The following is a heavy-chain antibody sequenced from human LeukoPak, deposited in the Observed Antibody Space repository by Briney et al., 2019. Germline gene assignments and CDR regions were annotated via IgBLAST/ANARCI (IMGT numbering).Heavy chain of an antibody. CDR3: ARGRGYDFWSGYSPRRYNWFDP. CDR1: GWSFSGYY. Sequence: KPSETLSLTCAVYGWSFSGYYWSWIRQPPGKGLEWIGEINHSGSTNYNPSLKSRVTISVDTSKNQFSLKLSSVTAADTAVYYCARGRGYDFWSGYSPRRYNWFDPWGQGTLVTVSS. D-gene: IGHD3-3*01. CDR2: INHSGST. J-gene: IGHJ5*02. V-gene: IGHV4-34*01.